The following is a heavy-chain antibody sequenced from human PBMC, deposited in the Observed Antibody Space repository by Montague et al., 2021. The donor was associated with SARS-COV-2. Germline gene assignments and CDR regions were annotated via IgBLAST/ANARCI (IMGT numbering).Heavy chain of an antibody. V-gene: IGHV4-4*02. J-gene: IGHJ4*02. CDR2: ITYGGIA. CDR3: AGKVLTVPADY. Sequence: SETLSLTCAVSGVSITSTNWCCLVRQPPGKGLVWIGEITYGGIATYNPSLKSRATISMDRSRNLFSLKLSSVTAADTAIYYCAGKVLTVPADYWGQGTLVTVS. D-gene: IGHD4-11*01. CDR1: GVSITSTNW.